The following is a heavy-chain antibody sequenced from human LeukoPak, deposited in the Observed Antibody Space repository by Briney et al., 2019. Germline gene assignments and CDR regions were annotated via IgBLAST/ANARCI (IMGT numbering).Heavy chain of an antibody. CDR2: MSYDGSNK. J-gene: IGHJ4*02. CDR3: ARGGVTTMTLRDLWLDY. Sequence: GGSLRLSCAASGFTFSNYGMHWVRQAPGKGLEWVALMSYDGSNKFYADSVKGRFTISRDNSKSTLYLQMNSLKAEDTAVYYCARGGVTTMTLRDLWLDYWGQGTLVTVSS. V-gene: IGHV3-30*19. CDR1: GFTFSNYG. D-gene: IGHD4-17*01.